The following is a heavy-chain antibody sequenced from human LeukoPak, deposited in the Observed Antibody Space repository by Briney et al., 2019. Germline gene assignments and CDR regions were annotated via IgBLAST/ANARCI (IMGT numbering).Heavy chain of an antibody. Sequence: SETLSLTCTVSGGSISSGDYYWSWIRQPPGKGLEWSGYIYYRGSTYYNPSPKRRVTISVDPSKNQFSLKLSSVPAADTAVYYCAREGGRDSSGLTHFDYWGQGTLVTVSS. D-gene: IGHD6-19*01. CDR2: IYYRGST. CDR1: GGSISSGDYY. CDR3: AREGGRDSSGLTHFDY. J-gene: IGHJ4*02. V-gene: IGHV4-30-4*01.